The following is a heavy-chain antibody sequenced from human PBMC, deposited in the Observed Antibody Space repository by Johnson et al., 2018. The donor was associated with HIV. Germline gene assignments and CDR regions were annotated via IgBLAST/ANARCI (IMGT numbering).Heavy chain of an antibody. J-gene: IGHJ3*02. CDR3: AKGPQGIATPDAFDI. V-gene: IGHV3-66*01. CDR1: GFTFSSNY. CDR2: IYSDGST. D-gene: IGHD2-21*01. Sequence: VQLVESGGGLVQPGGSLRLSCAASGFTFSSNYMSWVRQAPGKGLEWVSIIYSDGSTYFADSVKGRFPISRDNSKNTLFLQMNSLRVEDTAVYYCAKGPQGIATPDAFDIWGQGTMVTVSS.